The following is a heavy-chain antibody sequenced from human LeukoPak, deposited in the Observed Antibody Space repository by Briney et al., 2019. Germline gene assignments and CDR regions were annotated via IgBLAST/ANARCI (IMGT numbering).Heavy chain of an antibody. Sequence: GGSLRLSCAASGFTFSSYAMSWVRQAPGKGLEWVSSISSSSSYIYYADSVKGRFTISRDNAKNSLYLQMNSLRAEDTAVYYCARGEYSSSSPWFDPWGQGTLVTVSS. J-gene: IGHJ5*02. CDR3: ARGEYSSSSPWFDP. CDR2: ISSSSSYI. CDR1: GFTFSSYA. V-gene: IGHV3-21*01. D-gene: IGHD6-6*01.